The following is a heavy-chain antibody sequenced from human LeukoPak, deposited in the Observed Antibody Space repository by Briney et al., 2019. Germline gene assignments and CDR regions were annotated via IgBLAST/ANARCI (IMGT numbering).Heavy chain of an antibody. CDR3: ARGPWYYDSSGYYSDFDY. CDR1: GGSISSYY. D-gene: IGHD3-22*01. J-gene: IGHJ4*02. Sequence: SETLSLTCTVSGGSISSYYWSWIRQPPGKGLEWIGYIYYSGSTNYNPSLKSRVTISVDTSKNQFSLKLSSVIAADTAVYYCARGPWYYDSSGYYSDFDYWGQGTLVTVSS. V-gene: IGHV4-59*12. CDR2: IYYSGST.